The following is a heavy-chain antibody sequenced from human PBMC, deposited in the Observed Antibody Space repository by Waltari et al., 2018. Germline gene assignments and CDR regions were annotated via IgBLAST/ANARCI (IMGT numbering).Heavy chain of an antibody. V-gene: IGHV3-33*01. CDR3: ARDGSGWALDD. Sequence: QVQLVESGGGVVQPGTSLRLSCAASDFSFSSYGMHWVRQPPGKGRELLALIWYDGGDKYYADSVKGRFTISRDNSQNTVYLQMNSLTAADTGVYYWARDGSGWALDDWGRGSLVTVSS. J-gene: IGHJ4*02. CDR2: IWYDGGDK. D-gene: IGHD6-19*01. CDR1: DFSFSSYG.